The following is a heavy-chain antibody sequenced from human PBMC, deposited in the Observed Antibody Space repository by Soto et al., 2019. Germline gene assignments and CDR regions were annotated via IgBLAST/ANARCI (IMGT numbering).Heavy chain of an antibody. V-gene: IGHV3-23*01. CDR2: ISGSGGST. CDR1: GFTFSSYA. Sequence: GGSLRLSCAASGFTFSSYAMSWVRQAPGKGLEWVSAISGSGGSTYYADSVKGRFTISRDKSKNTLYLQMNSLRAEDTAVYYCAKSGYSYGPYYYHYGMDVWGQGTTVTVSS. CDR3: AKSGYSYGPYYYHYGMDV. D-gene: IGHD5-18*01. J-gene: IGHJ6*02.